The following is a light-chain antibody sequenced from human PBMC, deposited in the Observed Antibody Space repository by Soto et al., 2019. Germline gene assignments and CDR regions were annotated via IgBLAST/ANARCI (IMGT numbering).Light chain of an antibody. CDR3: QQYNSYT. CDR1: QSISSW. V-gene: IGKV1-5*01. J-gene: IGKJ2*01. Sequence: DIQMTQSPSILSASVGDRVTITCRASQSISSWLAWYQQKPGKAPKLLIYDASSLESGVPSRFSGSGSGTEFTLTISSLQPDDFATYYCQQYNSYTFGQGTKLEIK. CDR2: DAS.